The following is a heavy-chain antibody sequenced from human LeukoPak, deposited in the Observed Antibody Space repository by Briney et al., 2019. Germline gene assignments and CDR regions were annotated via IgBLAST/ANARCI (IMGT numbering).Heavy chain of an antibody. Sequence: SETLSLTCAVYGGSFSGYYWSWIRQPPGKGLEWTGEINHSGSTNYNPSLKSQVTISVDTSKNQFSLKLSSVTAADTAVYYCARGNYGMDVWGQGTTVTVSS. J-gene: IGHJ6*02. CDR1: GGSFSGYY. CDR2: INHSGST. CDR3: ARGNYGMDV. V-gene: IGHV4-34*01.